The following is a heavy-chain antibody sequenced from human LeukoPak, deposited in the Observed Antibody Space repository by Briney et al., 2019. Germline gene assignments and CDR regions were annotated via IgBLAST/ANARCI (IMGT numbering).Heavy chain of an antibody. V-gene: IGHV4-59*01. Sequence: SETLSLTCTVSGGSISSYYWSWIRQPPGKGREWIGDIYYSGSTNDNPSLKSRVTISVATSKNQFSLKLSSVTAADTAVYYCARAFGGDWGSYREFDYWGQGTLVTVSS. CDR1: GGSISSYY. D-gene: IGHD3-16*02. CDR3: ARAFGGDWGSYREFDY. J-gene: IGHJ4*02. CDR2: IYYSGST.